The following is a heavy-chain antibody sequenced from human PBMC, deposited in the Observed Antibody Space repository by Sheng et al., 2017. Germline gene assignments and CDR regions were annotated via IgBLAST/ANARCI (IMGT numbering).Heavy chain of an antibody. D-gene: IGHD2-15*01. CDR3: AKDMGGSMEDAFDI. CDR2: ISWKSGTI. J-gene: IGHJ3*02. V-gene: IGHV3-9*03. CDR1: GFRFDDYA. Sequence: EVQLVESGGDLVQPGRSLRLSCAASGFRFDDYAMHWVRQVPGKGLEWVSGISWKSGTIGYADSVKGRFTISRDNAKNSLYLQMNSLRAEDMALYYCAKDMGGSMEDAFDIWGQGDKWSPS.